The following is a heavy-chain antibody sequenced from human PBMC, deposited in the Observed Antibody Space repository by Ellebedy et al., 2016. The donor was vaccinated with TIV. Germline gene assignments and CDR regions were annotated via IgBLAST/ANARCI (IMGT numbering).Heavy chain of an antibody. Sequence: PGGSLRLSCSASGFTFSSYAMHWVRQAPGKGLEYISAIVSNGDSTYYANSVKGRFTISRDNSKNTLYLQRSSLRPDDTAVYYCVKAWGDWGQGTLVTVSS. J-gene: IGHJ4*02. CDR1: GFTFSSYA. D-gene: IGHD3-16*01. V-gene: IGHV3-64D*06. CDR3: VKAWGD. CDR2: IVSNGDST.